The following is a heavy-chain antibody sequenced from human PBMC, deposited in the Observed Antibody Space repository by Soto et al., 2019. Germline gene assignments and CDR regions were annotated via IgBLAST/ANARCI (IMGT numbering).Heavy chain of an antibody. CDR3: ARDPAEAGITGAYYYYYGMDV. V-gene: IGHV1-18*01. CDR1: GYTFTSYG. J-gene: IGHJ6*02. Sequence: QVQLVQSGAEVKKPGASVKVSCKASGYTFTSYGISWVRQAPGQGLEWMGWISAYNGNTNYAQKLQGRVTMTTDTTTSTAYMELRSLRSDDTAVYYCARDPAEAGITGAYYYYYGMDVWGQGTTVTVSS. CDR2: ISAYNGNT. D-gene: IGHD6-13*01.